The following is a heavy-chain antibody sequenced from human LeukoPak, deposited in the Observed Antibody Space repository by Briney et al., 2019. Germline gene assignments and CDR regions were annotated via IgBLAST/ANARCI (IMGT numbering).Heavy chain of an antibody. CDR1: GYTFTRYG. V-gene: IGHV1-8*01. CDR2: MNPNSVNT. Sequence: SVKVSCKASGYTFTRYGIYWVRQATGQGLEWMGWMNPNSVNTGYAQKFQGRVTMTRNTSISTAYMELSRMRSEDTAVYYCARGGALRRTVTTLGYWGQGTLVTVSS. CDR3: ARGGALRRTVTTLGY. D-gene: IGHD4-17*01. J-gene: IGHJ4*02.